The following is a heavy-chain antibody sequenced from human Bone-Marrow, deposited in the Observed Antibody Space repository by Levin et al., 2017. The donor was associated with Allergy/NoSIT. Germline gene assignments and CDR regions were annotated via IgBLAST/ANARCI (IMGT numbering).Heavy chain of an antibody. CDR3: AREVATVTIDRFDY. D-gene: IGHD4-11*01. J-gene: IGHJ4*02. V-gene: IGHV1-69*04. CDR2: IIPIGIA. Sequence: GASVKVSCKASGGTFSNYPINWVRQAPGLGLEWMGRIIPIGIAKYAQKFQGRVTITADKFTSTAYMELSSLRSEDTAVYYCAREVATVTIDRFDYWGQGTLVTVSS. CDR1: GGTFSNYP.